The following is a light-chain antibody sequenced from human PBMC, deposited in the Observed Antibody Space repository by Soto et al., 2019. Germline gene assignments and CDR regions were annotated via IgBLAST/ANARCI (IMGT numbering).Light chain of an antibody. CDR3: LLFRGSPT. CDR2: GAS. CDR1: QSVTSNY. J-gene: IGKJ3*01. Sequence: EIVLTQSPGTLSLSPGERATLSCRASQSVTSNYLAWYQQKPGQTPRLLIYGASSRATGIPDRFSGSGSGTDFTLTISRLEPEDFAVYYCLLFRGSPTFGPGSRVHI. V-gene: IGKV3-20*01.